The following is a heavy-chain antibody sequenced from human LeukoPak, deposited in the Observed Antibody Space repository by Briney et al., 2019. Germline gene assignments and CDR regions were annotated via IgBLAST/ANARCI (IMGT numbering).Heavy chain of an antibody. V-gene: IGHV1-8*01. Sequence: ASVKVSCNASGYTFTSYDINWVRQATGQGLEWMGWINPNSGNTDYAQKFQGRVTRTRHTSISTAYMELSSLRSEDTAVYYCARFYYDSSGYYPDAFDIWAKGQWSPSLQ. CDR3: ARFYYDSSGYYPDAFDI. CDR2: INPNSGNT. CDR1: GYTFTSYD. J-gene: IGHJ3*02. D-gene: IGHD3-22*01.